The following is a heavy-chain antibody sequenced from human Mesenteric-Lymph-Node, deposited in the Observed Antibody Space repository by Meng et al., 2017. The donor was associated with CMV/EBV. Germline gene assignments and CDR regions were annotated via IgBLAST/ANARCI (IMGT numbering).Heavy chain of an antibody. V-gene: IGHV3-21*04. CDR2: ISSSSSYI. CDR3: ARELVRYSNNDYGLDV. J-gene: IGHJ6*02. D-gene: IGHD5-12*01. CDR1: GFSRSW. Sequence: GESLKISCVAPGFSRSWMGWVRQAPGKGLEWVSSISSSSSYIYYADSVKGRFTISRDNAKNSLYLQMNSLRADDTAVYYCARELVRYSNNDYGLDVWGQGTTVTVSS.